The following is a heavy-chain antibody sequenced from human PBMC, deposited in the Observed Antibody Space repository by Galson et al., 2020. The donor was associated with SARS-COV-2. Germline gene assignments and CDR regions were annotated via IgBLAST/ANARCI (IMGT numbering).Heavy chain of an antibody. J-gene: IGHJ4*02. CDR2: ISYDGSNK. CDR1: GFTFSSYA. Sequence: QLGESLKISCAASGFTFSSYAMHWVRQAPGKGLEWVADISYDGSNKYYADSVQGRFTISRDNSKNTLYLQMNSLRAEDTAVYYCARDSSGGYQLLYSIDYWGQGTLVTVSS. D-gene: IGHD2-2*02. V-gene: IGHV3-30*04. CDR3: ARDSSGGYQLLYSIDY.